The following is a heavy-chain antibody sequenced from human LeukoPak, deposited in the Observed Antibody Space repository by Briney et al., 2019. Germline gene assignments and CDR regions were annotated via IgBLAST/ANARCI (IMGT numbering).Heavy chain of an antibody. CDR1: GFTFSSYG. CDR3: AELGITMIGGV. D-gene: IGHD3-10*02. Sequence: PGGTLRLSCAASGFTFSSYGLSWVRQTPGKGLEWVSAITGSGGSTYYADSVKGRFTISRDNSKNTLYLQMHSLRAEDTAVYYCAELGITMIGGVWGKGTTVTISS. V-gene: IGHV3-23*01. J-gene: IGHJ6*04. CDR2: ITGSGGST.